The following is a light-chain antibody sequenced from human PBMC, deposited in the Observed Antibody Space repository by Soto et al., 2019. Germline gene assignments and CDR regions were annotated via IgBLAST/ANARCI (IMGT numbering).Light chain of an antibody. V-gene: IGKV3-15*01. CDR3: QQYDNWPLT. CDR1: QSVGSN. CDR2: DAS. Sequence: IVMSQSPSTLSVSTGERVTLSCRASQSVGSNLAWYQQKPGLAPRVLIYDASTRATVIPARLSGSGSGTEFTLTISSLQSEDFAVYYCQQYDNWPLTFGGGTKVDI. J-gene: IGKJ4*01.